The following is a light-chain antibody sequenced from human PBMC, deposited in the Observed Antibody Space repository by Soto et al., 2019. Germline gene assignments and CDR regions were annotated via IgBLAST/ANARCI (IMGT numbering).Light chain of an antibody. CDR1: QSISSW. J-gene: IGKJ1*01. Sequence: DIQMTQSPSTLSASVGDRVTITCRASQSISSWLAWYQQKPGKAPNLLIYKASSLEGGVPSRFSGSGSGTEFTLTINSLQPDDFATYYCQQYNRNPWTFGQGTKVEIK. V-gene: IGKV1-5*03. CDR3: QQYNRNPWT. CDR2: KAS.